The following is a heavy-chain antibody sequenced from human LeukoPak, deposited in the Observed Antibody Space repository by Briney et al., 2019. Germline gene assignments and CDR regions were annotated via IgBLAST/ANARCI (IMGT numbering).Heavy chain of an antibody. Sequence: SETLSLTCTVSGGSISSSSYYWGWIRQPPGKGLEWIGEINHSGSTNYNPSLKSRVTISVDTSKNQFSLKLSSVTAADTAVYYCARGEDGDRVDYWGQGTLVTVSS. CDR2: INHSGST. V-gene: IGHV4-39*07. J-gene: IGHJ4*02. CDR1: GGSISSSSYY. CDR3: ARGEDGDRVDY. D-gene: IGHD4-17*01.